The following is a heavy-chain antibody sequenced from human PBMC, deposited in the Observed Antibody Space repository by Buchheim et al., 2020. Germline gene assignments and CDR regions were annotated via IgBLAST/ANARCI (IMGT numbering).Heavy chain of an antibody. V-gene: IGHV3-30*18. CDR1: GFTFSSYG. D-gene: IGHD6-19*01. CDR3: AKDIAVAAEYYYGMDV. Sequence: QVQLVESGGGVVQPGRSLRLSCAASGFTFSSYGMHWVRQAPGKGLEWVAVISYDGNNKYYADSVKGRFTISRDNSKNTLYLQMNSLRAEDTAVYYCAKDIAVAAEYYYGMDVWGQGTT. J-gene: IGHJ6*02. CDR2: ISYDGNNK.